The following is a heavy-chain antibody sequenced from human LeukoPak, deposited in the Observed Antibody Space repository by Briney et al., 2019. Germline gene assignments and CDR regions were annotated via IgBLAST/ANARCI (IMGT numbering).Heavy chain of an antibody. Sequence: ASVEVSCKASGYTFTSYDINWVRQATGQGLEWMGWMNPNSGNTGYAQKFQGRVTITRNTSISTAYMELSSLRSEDTAVYYCARVGSAARDFDYWGQGTLVTVSS. CDR3: ARVGSAARDFDY. D-gene: IGHD6-6*01. CDR2: MNPNSGNT. V-gene: IGHV1-8*03. J-gene: IGHJ4*02. CDR1: GYTFTSYD.